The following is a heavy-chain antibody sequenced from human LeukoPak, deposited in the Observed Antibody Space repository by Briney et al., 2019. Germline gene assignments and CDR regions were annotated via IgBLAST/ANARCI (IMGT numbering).Heavy chain of an antibody. J-gene: IGHJ4*02. D-gene: IGHD5-12*01. CDR2: IYYSGST. CDR3: ARSIQWLGYYFDY. V-gene: IGHV4-59*01. CDR1: GGSISSYY. Sequence: SETLPLTCTVSGGSISSYYWSWIRQPPGKGLEWIGYIYYSGSTNYNPSLKSRVTTSVDTSKNQFSLKLSSVTAADTAVYYCARSIQWLGYYFDYWGQGTLVTVSS.